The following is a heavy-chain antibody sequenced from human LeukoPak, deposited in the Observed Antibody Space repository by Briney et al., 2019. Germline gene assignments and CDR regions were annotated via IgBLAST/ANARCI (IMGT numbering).Heavy chain of an antibody. CDR2: ISSSGSTI. Sequence: GGSLRLSCAVSGFTFSLFSMNWVRQAPGKGLEWVSYISSSGSTIYYADSVMGRFTISRDNAKNSLYLQMNSLRAEDTAVYYCARGGSSGPLSYWGQGALVTVSS. V-gene: IGHV3-48*04. CDR3: ARGGSSGPLSY. CDR1: GFTFSLFS. J-gene: IGHJ4*02. D-gene: IGHD6-19*01.